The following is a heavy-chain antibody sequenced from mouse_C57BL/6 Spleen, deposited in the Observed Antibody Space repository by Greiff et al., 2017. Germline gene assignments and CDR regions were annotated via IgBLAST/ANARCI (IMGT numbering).Heavy chain of an antibody. CDR1: GFTFSSYA. J-gene: IGHJ2*01. Sequence: EVKLVESGGGLVKPGGSLKLSCAASGFTFSSYALSWVRQTPEKRLEWVATISDGGSYTYYPDNVKGRFPISRDNAKNNLYLQMSHLKSEDTAMYYCARGPHFDYWGQGTTRTVSS. CDR2: ISDGGSYT. V-gene: IGHV5-4*03. CDR3: ARGPHFDY.